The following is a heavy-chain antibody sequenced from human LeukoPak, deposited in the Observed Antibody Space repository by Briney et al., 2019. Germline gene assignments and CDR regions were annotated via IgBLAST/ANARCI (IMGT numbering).Heavy chain of an antibody. CDR2: INPNSGGT. CDR3: ARELTPYNYDILTGYYPNYYFDY. J-gene: IGHJ4*02. Sequence: ASVKVSCKASGYTFTGYYMHWVRQAPGQGLEWMGWINPNSGGTNYAQKFQGRVTMTRDTSTSTVYMELSSLRSEDTAVYYCARELTPYNYDILTGYYPNYYFDYWGQGTLVTVSS. D-gene: IGHD3-9*01. CDR1: GYTFTGYY. V-gene: IGHV1-2*02.